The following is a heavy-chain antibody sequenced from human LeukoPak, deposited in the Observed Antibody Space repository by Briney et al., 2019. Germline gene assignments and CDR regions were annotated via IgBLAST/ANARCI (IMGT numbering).Heavy chain of an antibody. CDR2: IHPAGSGK. Sequence: GGSLRLSCAASGFTLTKYWVTWVRQAPGKGVEWVANIHPAGSGKKYADFVKGRFTISRDNAKNSMYLQMNSLRAEDTAVYYCAVSGGSGFGRGQGTMVTVSS. J-gene: IGHJ3*01. D-gene: IGHD3-10*01. CDR1: GFTLTKYW. CDR3: AVSGGSGFG. V-gene: IGHV3-7*02.